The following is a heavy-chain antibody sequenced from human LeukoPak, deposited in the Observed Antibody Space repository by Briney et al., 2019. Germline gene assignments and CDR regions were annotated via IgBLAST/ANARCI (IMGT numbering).Heavy chain of an antibody. Sequence: PGGSLRLSCAVTGLTFGGYWVTWVRQAPGKGLEWVANIKQDASEKYYVESVKGRFAITRDNAKNSLYLQMNSLKAEDTAVYYCAKAETMTQRGYFDYWGQGTLVTVSS. CDR2: IKQDASEK. J-gene: IGHJ4*02. CDR1: GLTFGGYW. D-gene: IGHD1-1*01. V-gene: IGHV3-7*01. CDR3: AKAETMTQRGYFDY.